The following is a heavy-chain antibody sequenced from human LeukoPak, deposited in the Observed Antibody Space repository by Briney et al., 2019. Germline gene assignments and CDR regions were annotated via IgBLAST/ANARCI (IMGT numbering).Heavy chain of an antibody. D-gene: IGHD1-26*01. CDR2: ISYDGSNK. CDR3: ARWPESSRSYAFDI. CDR1: GFTFSSYA. V-gene: IGHV3-30-3*01. Sequence: PGGSLRLSCAASGFTFSSYAMHWVRQAPGRGLEWVAVISYDGSNKYYADSVKGRFTISRDNSKNTLYLQMNSLRAEDTAVYYCARWPESSRSYAFDIWGQGTMVTVSS. J-gene: IGHJ3*02.